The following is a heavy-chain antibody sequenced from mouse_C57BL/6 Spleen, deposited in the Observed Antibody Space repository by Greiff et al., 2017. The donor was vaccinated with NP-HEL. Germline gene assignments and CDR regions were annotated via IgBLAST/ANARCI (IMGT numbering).Heavy chain of an antibody. J-gene: IGHJ3*01. D-gene: IGHD1-1*01. V-gene: IGHV5-4*03. CDR1: GFTFSSYA. Sequence: EVKVVESGGGLVKPGGSLKLSCAASGFTFSSYAMSWVRQTPEKRLEWVATISDGGSYTYYPDNVKGRFTISRDNAKNNLYLQMSHLKSEDTAMYYCARREGYYGFAYWGQGTLVTVSA. CDR3: ARREGYYGFAY. CDR2: ISDGGSYT.